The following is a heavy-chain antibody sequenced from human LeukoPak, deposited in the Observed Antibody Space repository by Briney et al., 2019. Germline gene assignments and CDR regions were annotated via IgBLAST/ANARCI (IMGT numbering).Heavy chain of an antibody. J-gene: IGHJ4*02. V-gene: IGHV4-39*07. CDR3: ARGPTTVVTPGFDY. CDR1: GGSISGTPFY. CDR2: VFHSGST. Sequence: SETLSLTCTVSGGSISGTPFYWGWIRQPPGKGLEWIGSVFHSGSTYYNPSLKSRVTISVDTSKNQFSLKLSSVTAADTAVYYCARGPTTVVTPGFDYWGQGTLVTVSS. D-gene: IGHD4-23*01.